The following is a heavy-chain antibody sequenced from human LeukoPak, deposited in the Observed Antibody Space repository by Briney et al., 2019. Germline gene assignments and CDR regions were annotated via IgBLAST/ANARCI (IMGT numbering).Heavy chain of an antibody. CDR2: ISYDGSNK. CDR1: GFTFSSYA. J-gene: IGHJ3*02. D-gene: IGHD3-22*01. CDR3: ARDYYDSSGYYSDAFDI. V-gene: IGHV3-30-3*01. Sequence: GGSLRLSCAASGFTFSSYAMHWVRQAPGKRLEWVAVISYDGSNKYYADSVKGRFTISRDNSKNTLYLQMNSLRAEDTAVYYCARDYYDSSGYYSDAFDIWGQGTMVTVSS.